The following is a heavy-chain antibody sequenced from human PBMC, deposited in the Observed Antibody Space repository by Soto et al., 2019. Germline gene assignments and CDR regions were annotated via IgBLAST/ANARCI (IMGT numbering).Heavy chain of an antibody. CDR2: IIPILGIA. D-gene: IGHD3-10*01. Sequence: QVQLVQSGAEVKKPGSSVKVSCKASGGTFSSYTISWVRQAPGQGLEWMGRIIPILGIANYAQKFQGRVTITEDKTTSTAYMELSSLRSEDTAVYYCARKGSDPYGMDVWGQGTTVTVSS. CDR1: GGTFSSYT. J-gene: IGHJ6*02. V-gene: IGHV1-69*02. CDR3: ARKGSDPYGMDV.